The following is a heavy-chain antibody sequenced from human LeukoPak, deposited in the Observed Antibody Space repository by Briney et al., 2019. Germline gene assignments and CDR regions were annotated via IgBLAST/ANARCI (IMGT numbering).Heavy chain of an antibody. Sequence: GGSLRLSCAASGFTFSSYGMSWVRQAPGKGLEWVSAISGSGGSTYYADSVKGRFTISRDNSKNTLYLQMNSLRAEDTAVYYCAKDPRIAVAGTDYWGQGTLVTVSS. D-gene: IGHD6-19*01. V-gene: IGHV3-23*01. J-gene: IGHJ4*02. CDR1: GFTFSSYG. CDR3: AKDPRIAVAGTDY. CDR2: ISGSGGST.